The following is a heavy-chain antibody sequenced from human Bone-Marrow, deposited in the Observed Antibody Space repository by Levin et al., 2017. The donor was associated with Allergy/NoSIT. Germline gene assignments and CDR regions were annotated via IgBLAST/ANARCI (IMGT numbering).Heavy chain of an antibody. CDR1: GFDFSTFG. CDR2: ISYDGSKK. D-gene: IGHD6-19*01. CDR3: AKAYSAVAGHLDY. V-gene: IGHV3-30*18. Sequence: SCVASGFDFSTFGMHWVRQAPGKGLEWVTLISYDGSKKYYADSVKGRFTISRDNSKNTVFLQMNSLRAEDTAVYFCAKAYSAVAGHLDYWGQGTRVGVST. J-gene: IGHJ4*02.